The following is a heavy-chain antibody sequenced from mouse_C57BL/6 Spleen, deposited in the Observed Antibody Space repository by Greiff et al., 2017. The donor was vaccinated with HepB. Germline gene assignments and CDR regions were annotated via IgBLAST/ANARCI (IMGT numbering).Heavy chain of an antibody. J-gene: IGHJ3*01. CDR3: ARAEDGYGFAY. CDR1: GFTFSSYA. CDR2: ISDGGSYT. D-gene: IGHD2-2*01. V-gene: IGHV5-4*01. Sequence: EVQGVESGGGLVKPGGSLKLSCAASGFTFSSYAMSWVRQTPEKRLEWVATISDGGSYTYYPDNVKGRFTISRDNAKKNLYLQMSHLKSEDTAMYYCARAEDGYGFAYWGQGTLVTVSA.